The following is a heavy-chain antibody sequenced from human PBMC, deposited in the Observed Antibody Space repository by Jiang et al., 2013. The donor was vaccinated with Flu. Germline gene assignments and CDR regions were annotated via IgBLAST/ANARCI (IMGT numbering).Heavy chain of an antibody. CDR1: GYSFTSYW. CDR3: ARDPPSPILTGYYSDV. CDR2: IDPSDSYT. Sequence: RISCKGSGYSFTSYWISWVRQMLGKGLEWMGRIDPSDSYTNYSPSFQGHVTISADKSISTAYLQWSSLKASDTAMYYCARDPPSPILTGYYSDVWGKGTTVTVSS. D-gene: IGHD3-9*01. V-gene: IGHV5-10-1*01. J-gene: IGHJ6*04.